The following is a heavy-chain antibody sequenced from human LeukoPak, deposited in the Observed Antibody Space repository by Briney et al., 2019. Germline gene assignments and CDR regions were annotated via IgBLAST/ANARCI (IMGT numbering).Heavy chain of an antibody. J-gene: IGHJ4*02. CDR1: GGSISSTSYY. V-gene: IGHV4-39*01. Sequence: PSETLSLTCTVSGGSISSTSYYWGWIRQPPGKGLEWIGSIFYSANTYYNPSLKSRVTISVDTSKNQFSLKLSSVTAADTAVYYCASSLHSSSPSLDYWGQGTLVTVSS. CDR3: ASSLHSSSPSLDY. D-gene: IGHD6-6*01. CDR2: IFYSANT.